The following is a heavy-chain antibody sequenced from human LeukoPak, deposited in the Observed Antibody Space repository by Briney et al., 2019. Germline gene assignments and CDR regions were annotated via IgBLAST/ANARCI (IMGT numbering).Heavy chain of an antibody. CDR2: MSPNSGDT. CDR3: GITPPNWGFAY. Sequence: ASVSVSCTASGYTFTTHDINWVRQAPGQGDGWLGWMSPNSGDTGYTPKFQGRVTMTSDPSISTAYLELSSLTLEATAINYCGITPPNWGFAYWGQATPVTVSS. CDR1: GYTFTTHD. D-gene: IGHD7-27*01. V-gene: IGHV1-8*01. J-gene: IGHJ4*02.